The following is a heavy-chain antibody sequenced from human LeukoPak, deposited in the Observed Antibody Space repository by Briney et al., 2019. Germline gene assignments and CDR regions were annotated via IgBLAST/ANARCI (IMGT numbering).Heavy chain of an antibody. CDR1: GFTFSSYS. CDR2: ISSSSSYI. J-gene: IGHJ6*03. Sequence: GGSLRLSCAASGFTFSSYSMNWVRQAPGKGLEWVSSISSSSSYIYYADSVKGRFTISRDNAKNSLYLQMNSLRAEDTAVYYCARDGGPYYCYMDAWGKGTTVTISS. CDR3: ARDGGPYYCYMDA. D-gene: IGHD3-16*01. V-gene: IGHV3-21*01.